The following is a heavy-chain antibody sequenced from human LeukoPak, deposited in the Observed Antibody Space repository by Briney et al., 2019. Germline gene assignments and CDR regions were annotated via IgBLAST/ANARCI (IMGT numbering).Heavy chain of an antibody. J-gene: IGHJ3*02. CDR2: IYYSGST. CDR3: ARANIVVYDAFDI. Sequence: SKTLSLTCTVSGGSISSGDYYWSWIRQPPGKGLEWIGYIYYSGSTYYNPSLKSRVTISVDTSKNQFSLKLSSVTAADTAVYYCARANIVVYDAFDIWGQGTMVTVSS. V-gene: IGHV4-30-4*01. CDR1: GGSISSGDYY. D-gene: IGHD5-12*01.